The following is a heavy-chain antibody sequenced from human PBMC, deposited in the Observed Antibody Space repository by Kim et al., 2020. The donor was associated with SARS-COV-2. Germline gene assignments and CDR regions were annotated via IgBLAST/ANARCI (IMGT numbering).Heavy chain of an antibody. V-gene: IGHV4-34*01. CDR3: ARDRMGYCSSTSCQSWFDP. J-gene: IGHJ5*02. D-gene: IGHD2-2*01. Sequence: SETLSLTCAVYGGSFSGYYWSWIRQPPGKGLEWIGEINHSGSTNYNPSLKSRVTISVDTSKNQFSLKLSSVTAADTAVYYCARDRMGYCSSTSCQSWFDPWGQGTLVTVSS. CDR2: INHSGST. CDR1: GGSFSGYY.